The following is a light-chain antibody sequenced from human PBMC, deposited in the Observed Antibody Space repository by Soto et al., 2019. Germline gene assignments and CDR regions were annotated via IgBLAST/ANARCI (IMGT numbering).Light chain of an antibody. Sequence: ETVMTQSPATLSVSPGESATLSCRASQSISNNLAWYQQKPGQAPRLLIYGASTRATGIPARFSGSGSGAEFTLTISSLQSEDFAVYYCQQYDNWPITFGQGTRLEIK. CDR2: GAS. CDR1: QSISNN. V-gene: IGKV3-15*01. CDR3: QQYDNWPIT. J-gene: IGKJ5*01.